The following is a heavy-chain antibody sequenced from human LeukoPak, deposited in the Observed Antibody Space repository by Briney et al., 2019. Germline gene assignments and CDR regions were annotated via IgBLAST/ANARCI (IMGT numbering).Heavy chain of an antibody. CDR1: GYSISSGYY. V-gene: IGHV4-38-2*02. Sequence: SETLSLTCTVSGYSISSGYYWGWIRQPPGKGLEWIGEIYHSGSTNYNPSLKSRVTISVDKSKNQFSLKLSSVTAADTAVYYCASMSVAGYNWFDPWGQGTLVTVSS. J-gene: IGHJ5*02. CDR2: IYHSGST. D-gene: IGHD6-19*01. CDR3: ASMSVAGYNWFDP.